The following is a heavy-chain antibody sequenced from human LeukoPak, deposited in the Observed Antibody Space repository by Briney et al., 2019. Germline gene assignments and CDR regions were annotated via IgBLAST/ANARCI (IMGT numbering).Heavy chain of an antibody. CDR1: GFTFSDYY. D-gene: IGHD2-2*01. J-gene: IGHJ4*02. V-gene: IGHV3-23*01. Sequence: GGSLRLSCAASGFTFSDYYMSWVRQAPGKGLEWVSSITPSGGDTFYTDSVKGRFTISRDNSRSTLYLQMNTLRAEDTAVYYCAKRLTAAAATYYFDSWGQGTLVTVSS. CDR3: AKRLTAAAATYYFDS. CDR2: ITPSGGDT.